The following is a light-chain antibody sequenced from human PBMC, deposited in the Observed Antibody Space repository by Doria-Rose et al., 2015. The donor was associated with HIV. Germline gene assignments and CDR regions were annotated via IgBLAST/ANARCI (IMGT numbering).Light chain of an antibody. CDR3: TSYAYIDTYV. Sequence: PSSVSGSPGQSITISCTGTSSDVGAYNYVSWYQLHPGKAPKLMIYDVSDRPSGVSRRFSGSKSGNTAFLTISGLQAEDEADYYCTSYAYIDTYVFGTGTTVTVL. V-gene: IGLV2-14*01. J-gene: IGLJ1*01. CDR2: DVS. CDR1: SSDVGAYNY.